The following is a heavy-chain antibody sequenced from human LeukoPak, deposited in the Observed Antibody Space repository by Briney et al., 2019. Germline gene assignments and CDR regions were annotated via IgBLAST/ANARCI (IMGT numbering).Heavy chain of an antibody. CDR3: AREVSVGATGAFDI. D-gene: IGHD1-26*01. J-gene: IGHJ3*02. CDR1: GGSISSYY. V-gene: IGHV4-59*01. CDR2: IYYSGST. Sequence: PSETLSLTCSVSGGSISSYYWSWIRQPPGKGLEWIGYIYYSGSTNYNPSLKGRVTISIDTSKSQFSLKLSSVTAADTAVYYCAREVSVGATGAFDIWARGQWSPSLQ.